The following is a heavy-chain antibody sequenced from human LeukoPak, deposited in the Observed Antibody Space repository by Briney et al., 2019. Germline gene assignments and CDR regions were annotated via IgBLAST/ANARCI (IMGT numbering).Heavy chain of an antibody. V-gene: IGHV1-2*06. Sequence: ASVKVSCKASGYTFTSYYMHWVRQAPGQGLEWMGRINPNSGGTNYAQKFQGRVTMTRDTSISTAYMELSRLRSDDTAVYYCARVSDFWSGYYLGYYYYGMDVWGQGTTVTVSS. J-gene: IGHJ6*02. CDR3: ARVSDFWSGYYLGYYYYGMDV. D-gene: IGHD3-3*01. CDR2: INPNSGGT. CDR1: GYTFTSYY.